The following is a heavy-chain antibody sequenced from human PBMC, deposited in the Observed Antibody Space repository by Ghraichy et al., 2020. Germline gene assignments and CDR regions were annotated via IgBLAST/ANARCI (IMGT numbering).Heavy chain of an antibody. Sequence: SETLSLTCAVFGGSFSDYYWSWIRQPPGQGLEWIGDIGHFGSTNYNPSLKGRVSISLDTSRSQFSLKLPSVTAADTAVYYCVRGGGSSPDRYYSYGMDVWGQGTTVTVSS. V-gene: IGHV4-34*01. CDR2: IGHFGST. D-gene: IGHD3-16*01. J-gene: IGHJ6*02. CDR1: GGSFSDYY. CDR3: VRGGGSSPDRYYSYGMDV.